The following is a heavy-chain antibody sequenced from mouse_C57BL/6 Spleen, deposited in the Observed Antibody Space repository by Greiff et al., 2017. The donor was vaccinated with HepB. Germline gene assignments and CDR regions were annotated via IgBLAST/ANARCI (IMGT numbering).Heavy chain of an antibody. CDR3: ARSPYGYSHYYAMDY. Sequence: QVQLQQPGAELVKPGASVKLSCKASGYTFTSYWMHWVKQRPGQGLEWIGMIHPNSGSTNYNEKFKSKATLTVDKSSSTAYMQLSSLTSEDSAVYYCARSPYGYSHYYAMDYWGQGTSVTVSS. D-gene: IGHD2-2*01. CDR2: IHPNSGST. J-gene: IGHJ4*01. CDR1: GYTFTSYW. V-gene: IGHV1-64*01.